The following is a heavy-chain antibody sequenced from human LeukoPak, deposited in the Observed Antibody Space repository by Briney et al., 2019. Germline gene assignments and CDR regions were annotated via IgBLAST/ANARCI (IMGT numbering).Heavy chain of an antibody. CDR3: ARPHDGGSYSNDAFDI. V-gene: IGHV1-2*02. Sequence: ASVNVSCKASGYTFTDYYMHWVRQAPGQGLEWMGWINPDSGGTRYSQKFQGRVTMTRDTSINTVYMELSRLRSDDTAVYYCARPHDGGSYSNDAFDIWGQGTMVTVSS. J-gene: IGHJ3*02. CDR1: GYTFTDYY. CDR2: INPDSGGT. D-gene: IGHD1-26*01.